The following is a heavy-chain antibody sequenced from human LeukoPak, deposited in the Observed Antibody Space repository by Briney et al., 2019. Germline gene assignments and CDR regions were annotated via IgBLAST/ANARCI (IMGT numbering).Heavy chain of an antibody. V-gene: IGHV3-48*04. J-gene: IGHJ2*01. Sequence: PGGSLRLSCAASGLSLSSNNMHWVRQAPGGGLEWISYISAASGTIYSSDSPKGRFTISRDNARNTLFLQMNSLRPEDTAVYYCARDLGLRRMIWGRGTLVVVSS. CDR2: ISAASGTI. CDR1: GLSLSSNN. CDR3: ARDLGLRRMI.